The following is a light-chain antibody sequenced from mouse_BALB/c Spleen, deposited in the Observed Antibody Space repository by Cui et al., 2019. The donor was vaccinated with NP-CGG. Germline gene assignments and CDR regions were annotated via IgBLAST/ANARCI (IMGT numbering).Light chain of an antibody. CDR1: TGSVTTSNY. Sequence: QAVVTQESALTTSPGASVTLTCRSCTGSVTTSNYANWVQEKQDHLFTGLIGGTNNRVPGVPARFSGSLIGDKAALTIAGAQTEDEAIYFCALWYSNHWVFGGGTKLTVL. V-gene: IGLV1*01. CDR3: ALWYSNHWV. J-gene: IGLJ1*01. CDR2: GTN.